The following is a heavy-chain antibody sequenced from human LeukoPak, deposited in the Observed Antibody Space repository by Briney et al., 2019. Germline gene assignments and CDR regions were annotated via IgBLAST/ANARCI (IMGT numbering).Heavy chain of an antibody. D-gene: IGHD6-13*01. Sequence: PSETLSLTCAVYGGSFSGYYWSWIRQPPGKGLEWIGYIYYSGSTYYNPSLKSRVTISVDTSKNQFSLKLSSVTAADTAVYYCARDRVAAAGLYGMDVWGQGTTVTVSS. CDR2: IYYSGST. CDR3: ARDRVAAAGLYGMDV. J-gene: IGHJ6*02. V-gene: IGHV4-34*09. CDR1: GGSFSGYY.